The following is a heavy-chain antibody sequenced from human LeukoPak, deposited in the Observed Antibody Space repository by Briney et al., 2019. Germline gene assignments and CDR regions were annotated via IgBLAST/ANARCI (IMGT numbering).Heavy chain of an antibody. CDR3: ARDRGGGSCYDY. CDR2: IDNDGSDT. CDR1: GFTFSRYW. D-gene: IGHD2-15*01. Sequence: GGSLRLSCAASGFTFSRYWMHWVRQAPGKGLVWVSRIDNDGSDTTYADSVKGRFTISRDNAKNTLYLQMNSLRVEDSGVYYCARDRGGGSCYDYWGQGTLVTVSS. V-gene: IGHV3-74*03. J-gene: IGHJ4*02.